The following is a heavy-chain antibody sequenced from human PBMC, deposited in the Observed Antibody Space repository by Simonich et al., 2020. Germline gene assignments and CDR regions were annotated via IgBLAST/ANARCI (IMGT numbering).Heavy chain of an antibody. CDR3: ARGGLADRRIVYYYYMDV. Sequence: QVQLVQSGAEVKKPGSSVKVSCKAAGGTFSSYDFICVRQAPGQGREWMAGTIPLLGIANYAQKYQRRVPITADKSTSTAYMELSSLRSEDTAAYYCARGGLADRRIVYYYYMDVWGKGTTVTVSS. CDR1: GGTFSSYD. V-gene: IGHV1-69*09. CDR2: TIPLLGIA. J-gene: IGHJ6*03. D-gene: IGHD2-15*01.